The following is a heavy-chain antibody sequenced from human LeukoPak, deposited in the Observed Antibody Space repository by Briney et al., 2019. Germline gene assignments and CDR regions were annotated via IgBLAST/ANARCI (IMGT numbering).Heavy chain of an antibody. Sequence: SVKVSCKASGGTFSSYAISWVRQAPGQGLEWMGGIIPIFGTANYAQKFQGRVTITTDESTSTAYMELSSLRSEDTAVYYCARDLRSSRNYYYYYMDVWGKGTTVTVSS. CDR3: ARDLRSSRNYYYYYMDV. D-gene: IGHD6-19*01. CDR1: GGTFSSYA. V-gene: IGHV1-69*05. CDR2: IIPIFGTA. J-gene: IGHJ6*03.